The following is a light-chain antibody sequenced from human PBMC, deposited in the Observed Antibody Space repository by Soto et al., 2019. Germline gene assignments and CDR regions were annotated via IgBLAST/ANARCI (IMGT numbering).Light chain of an antibody. CDR1: QSVRNNN. J-gene: IGKJ5*01. CDR3: QQYGSSAPIT. Sequence: EIVLTHSPGTLSLSPWEIATLSCRASQSVRNNNLNWYQQKAGQAPRLLIYGASIRATGIPDRFSGSGSGTDFTLLISRLEPEDFALYFCQQYGSSAPITFGQGTRLEIK. CDR2: GAS. V-gene: IGKV3-20*01.